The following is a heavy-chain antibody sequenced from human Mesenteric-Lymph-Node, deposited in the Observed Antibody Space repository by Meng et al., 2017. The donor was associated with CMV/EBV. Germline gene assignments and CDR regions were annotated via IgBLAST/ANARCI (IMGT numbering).Heavy chain of an antibody. Sequence: GGSLRLSCVASGFTFGDYAMHWVRQVPGKGLEWVAGISWNSADIAYADSVKGRFTISRDNAKNSLYLHMNSLSAEDTAVYYCATGRGSTSWSTEGSFDYWGQGTLVTVSS. D-gene: IGHD3-16*01. CDR2: ISWNSADI. J-gene: IGHJ4*02. CDR1: GFTFGDYA. V-gene: IGHV3-9*01. CDR3: ATGRGSTSWSTEGSFDY.